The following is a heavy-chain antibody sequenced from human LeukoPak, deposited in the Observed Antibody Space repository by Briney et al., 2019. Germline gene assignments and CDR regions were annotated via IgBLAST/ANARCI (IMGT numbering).Heavy chain of an antibody. V-gene: IGHV3-53*01. Sequence: PGGSLRLSCAASGFTVSSNYMSWVRQAPGKGLEWVSVIYSGGSTYYADSVKGRFTISRDNSKNTLYLQMNSLRAEDTAVYYCASAGRYSSSWYWFDPWGQGTLVTVSS. D-gene: IGHD6-13*01. CDR1: GFTVSSNY. CDR3: ASAGRYSSSWYWFDP. J-gene: IGHJ5*02. CDR2: IYSGGST.